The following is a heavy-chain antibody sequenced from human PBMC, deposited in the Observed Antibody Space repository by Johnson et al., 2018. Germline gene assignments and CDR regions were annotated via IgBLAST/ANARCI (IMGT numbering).Heavy chain of an antibody. CDR3: ARGEGDTAMPRYYYYYMDV. D-gene: IGHD5-18*01. Sequence: VQLQESGGGLVQPGGSLRLSCAASGFTFSSYWMSGVRQAPGKGLEWVANIKQDGSEKYYVDSVKGRFTISRDNAKNSLYLQMNSLRAEDTAVYYCARGEGDTAMPRYYYYYMDVWGKGTTVTVSS. CDR2: IKQDGSEK. CDR1: GFTFSSYW. V-gene: IGHV3-7*01. J-gene: IGHJ6*03.